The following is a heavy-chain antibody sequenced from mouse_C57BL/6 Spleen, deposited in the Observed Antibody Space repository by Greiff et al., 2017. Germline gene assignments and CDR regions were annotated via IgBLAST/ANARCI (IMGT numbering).Heavy chain of an antibody. CDR2: IYPRSGNT. CDR3: ARGDEDYYFYSIDH. V-gene: IGHV1-81*01. Sequence: QVQLQQSGAELARPGASVKLSCKASGYTFTSYGISWVKQRTGQGLEWIGEIYPRSGNTYYNEKFKGKATLTADKSSSTAYMELRSLTSEDSAVYFCARGDEDYYFYSIDHWGQGTSVTISS. CDR1: GYTFTSYG. D-gene: IGHD2-3*01. J-gene: IGHJ4*01.